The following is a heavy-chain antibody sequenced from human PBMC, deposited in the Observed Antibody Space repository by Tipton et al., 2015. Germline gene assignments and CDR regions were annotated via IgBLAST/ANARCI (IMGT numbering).Heavy chain of an antibody. CDR2: ISGRGVST. V-gene: IGHV3-23*01. Sequence: GSLRLSCAASGFTFSSYAMSWVRQAPGKGLEWVSGISGRGVSTYYADSVMGRFTISRDNAENSVYLQMGSLRAEDTAVYYCARSHGDHISDALDYWGQGTLVTVSS. CDR1: GFTFSSYA. CDR3: ARSHGDHISDALDY. J-gene: IGHJ4*02. D-gene: IGHD4-17*01.